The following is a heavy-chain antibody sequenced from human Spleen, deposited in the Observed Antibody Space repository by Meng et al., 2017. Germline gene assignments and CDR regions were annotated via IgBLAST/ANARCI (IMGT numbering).Heavy chain of an antibody. Sequence: SLKISCAASGFTFDDYAMHWVRQAPGKGLEWVSGISWNSGSIGYADSVKGRFTISRDNSKNTLYLQMNSLRAEDTAVYYCARDRLDGYNFGLFDYWGQGTLVTVSS. CDR2: ISWNSGSI. CDR3: ARDRLDGYNFGLFDY. J-gene: IGHJ4*02. CDR1: GFTFDDYA. D-gene: IGHD5-24*01. V-gene: IGHV3-9*01.